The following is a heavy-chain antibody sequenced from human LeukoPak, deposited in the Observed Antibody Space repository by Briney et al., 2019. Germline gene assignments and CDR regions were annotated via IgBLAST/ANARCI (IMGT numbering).Heavy chain of an antibody. D-gene: IGHD6-13*01. CDR3: ARIIAAAGTYYYYYYMDV. J-gene: IGHJ6*03. CDR1: GYSISSGYY. CDR2: IYHSGST. Sequence: SETLSLTCTVSGYSISSGYYWGWIRQPPGKGLEWIGSIYHSGSTYYNPSLKSRVTISVDTSKNQFSLKLSSVTAADTAVYYCARIIAAAGTYYYYYYMDVWGKGTTVTISS. V-gene: IGHV4-38-2*02.